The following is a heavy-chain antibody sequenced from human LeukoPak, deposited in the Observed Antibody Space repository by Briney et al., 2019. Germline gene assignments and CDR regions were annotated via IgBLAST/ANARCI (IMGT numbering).Heavy chain of an antibody. Sequence: LSLTCTVSGGSISSSSYYWGWIRQAPGKGLEWVSYISSTGSTIFSADSVKGRFTISRDNAKNSLYLHMNSLRADDTAVYYCATLRRQLVDYWGQGALVTVSS. D-gene: IGHD6-13*01. CDR1: GGSISSSSYY. CDR3: ATLRRQLVDY. V-gene: IGHV3-11*04. J-gene: IGHJ4*02. CDR2: ISSTGSTI.